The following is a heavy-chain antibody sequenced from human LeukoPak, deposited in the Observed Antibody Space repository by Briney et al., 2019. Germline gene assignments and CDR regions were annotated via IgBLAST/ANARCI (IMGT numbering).Heavy chain of an antibody. J-gene: IGHJ4*02. CDR2: ISGSSSYI. D-gene: IGHD3-22*01. CDR3: ARANDDSSGYYFDS. Sequence: GGSLRLSCAASGFTFSSYSMNWVRQAPGKGLEWVSSISGSSSYINYADSVKGRFTISRDNAKNSLYLQMSSLRAEDTAVYYCARANDDSSGYYFDSWGQGTLVTVSS. CDR1: GFTFSSYS. V-gene: IGHV3-21*01.